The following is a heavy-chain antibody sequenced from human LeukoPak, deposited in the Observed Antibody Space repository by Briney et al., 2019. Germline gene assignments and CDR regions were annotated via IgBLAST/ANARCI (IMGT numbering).Heavy chain of an antibody. CDR3: AATLTVTTGSAYFGMDV. CDR1: GFTFVTSA. V-gene: IGHV1-58*01. J-gene: IGHJ6*02. CDR2: IVVGSVNT. Sequence: GASVKVSCKASGFTFVTSAVQWVRQARGQHLEWIGWIVVGSVNTNYAEKFQERVTITRDLSTSTAYMELSSLRSEDTAVYFCAATLTVTTGSAYFGMDVWGQGTTVTVSS. D-gene: IGHD4-17*01.